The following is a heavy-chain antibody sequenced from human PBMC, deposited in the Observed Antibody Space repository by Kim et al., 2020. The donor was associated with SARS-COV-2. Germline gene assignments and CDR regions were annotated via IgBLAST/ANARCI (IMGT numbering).Heavy chain of an antibody. D-gene: IGHD2-2*02. CDR1: GDSVSSNSAA. CDR2: TYYRSKWYN. Sequence: SQTLSLTCAISGDSVSSNSAAWNWIRQSPSRGLEWLGRTYYRSKWYNDYAVSVKSRITINPDTSKNQFSLQLNSVTPEDTAVYYCARLIVVVPAAIPVGAFDIWGQGTMVTVSS. CDR3: ARLIVVVPAAIPVGAFDI. J-gene: IGHJ3*02. V-gene: IGHV6-1*01.